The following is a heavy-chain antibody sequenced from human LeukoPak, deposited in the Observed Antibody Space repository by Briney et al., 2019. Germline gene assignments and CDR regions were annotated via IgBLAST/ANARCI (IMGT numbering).Heavy chain of an antibody. V-gene: IGHV4-39*01. Sequence: PSETLSLTCTVSGGSISSSGYYWGWVRQPPGKGLEWIGSIYYSGSTFYNPSLKSRVTISVDTSKNQFSLQLNSVTPEDTAVYYCARVRYSGYGTYYYYYYYMDVWGKGTTVTVSS. J-gene: IGHJ6*03. CDR3: ARVRYSGYGTYYYYYYYMDV. CDR1: GGSISSSGYY. CDR2: IYYSGST. D-gene: IGHD5-12*01.